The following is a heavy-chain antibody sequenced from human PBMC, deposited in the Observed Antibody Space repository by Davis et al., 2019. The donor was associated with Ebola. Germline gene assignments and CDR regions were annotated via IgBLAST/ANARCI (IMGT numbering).Heavy chain of an antibody. J-gene: IGHJ6*02. V-gene: IGHV4-59*08. Sequence: SETLSLTCTVSGGSISSYYWSWIRQPPGKGLEWIGYIYYSGSTNYNPSLKSRVTISVDTSKNQFSLKLSSVTAADTAVYYCASTSIAARNYYYYAMDVWGQGTTVTVSS. D-gene: IGHD6-6*01. CDR2: IYYSGST. CDR3: ASTSIAARNYYYYAMDV. CDR1: GGSISSYY.